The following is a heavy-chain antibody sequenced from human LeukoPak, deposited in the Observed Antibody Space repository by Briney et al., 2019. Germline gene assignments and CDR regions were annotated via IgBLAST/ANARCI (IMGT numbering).Heavy chain of an antibody. CDR1: GGSISSSSYY. CDR3: ARVVQSTDSSGFYLHEYFQH. Sequence: SETLSLTCTVSGGSISSSSYYWGWIRQPPGKGLEWIGSIYYSGSTYYNASLKSRVTISVDTSKNQFSLKLSSVTAADTAVYYCARVVQSTDSSGFYLHEYFQHWGQGTLVTVSS. J-gene: IGHJ1*01. D-gene: IGHD3-22*01. V-gene: IGHV4-39*01. CDR2: IYYSGST.